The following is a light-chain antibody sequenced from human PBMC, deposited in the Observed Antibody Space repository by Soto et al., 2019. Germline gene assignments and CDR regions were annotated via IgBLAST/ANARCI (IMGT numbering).Light chain of an antibody. CDR1: SYDVGNYNL. J-gene: IGLJ3*02. CDR2: EVT. Sequence: QSVLTQPASVSGSPGQSITISCTGTSYDVGNYNLVSWYQQHPGKAPKLLISEVTKRPSGVSNRFSGSKSGNTASLTISGLQADDEADYYCCSFVSKTTILFSGGTKLTVL. V-gene: IGLV2-23*02. CDR3: CSFVSKTTIL.